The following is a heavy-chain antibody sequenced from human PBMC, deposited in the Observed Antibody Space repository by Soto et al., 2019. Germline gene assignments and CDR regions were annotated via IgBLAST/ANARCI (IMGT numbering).Heavy chain of an antibody. V-gene: IGHV4-34*01. D-gene: IGHD2-2*01. Sequence: QVQLQQWGAGLLKPSETLSLTCAVYGGSFSGYYWSWIRQPPGKGLEWIGEINHSGSTNYNPSLKCRVPISVDTSKNHFSVKLSAVTAADTAVYYCARGRNQRLWSLDSWGQGTLVTVSS. J-gene: IGHJ4*02. CDR2: INHSGST. CDR1: GGSFSGYY. CDR3: ARGRNQRLWSLDS.